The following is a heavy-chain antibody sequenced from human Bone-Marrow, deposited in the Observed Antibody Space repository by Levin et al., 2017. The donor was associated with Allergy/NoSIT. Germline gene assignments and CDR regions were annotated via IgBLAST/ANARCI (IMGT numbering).Heavy chain of an antibody. CDR1: GFTFSSYG. V-gene: IGHV3-30*18. J-gene: IGHJ4*02. CDR2: ISYDGSNK. CDR3: AKGLAAAGSYLDY. D-gene: IGHD6-13*01. Sequence: GESLKISCAASGFTFSSYGMHWVRQAPGKGLEWVAVISYDGSNKYYVDSVKGRFTISRDNSKNTLYLQMNSLRAEDTAVYYCAKGLAAAGSYLDYWGQGTLVTVSS.